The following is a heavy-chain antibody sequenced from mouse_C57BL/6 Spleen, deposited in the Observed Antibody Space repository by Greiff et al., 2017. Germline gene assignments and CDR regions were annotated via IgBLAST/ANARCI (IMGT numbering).Heavy chain of an antibody. D-gene: IGHD3-2*02. CDR2: ISSGSSTN. CDR1: GFTFSDYG. J-gene: IGHJ4*01. CDR3: AMHSSGYAMDY. V-gene: IGHV5-17*01. Sequence: EVKLMESGGGLVKPGGSLKLSCAASGFTFSDYGMHWVRQAPEKGLEWVAYISSGSSTNYYADTVKGRFTISRDNAKNTLFQQMTSLRSEDTAMYYCAMHSSGYAMDYWGQGTSVTVSS.